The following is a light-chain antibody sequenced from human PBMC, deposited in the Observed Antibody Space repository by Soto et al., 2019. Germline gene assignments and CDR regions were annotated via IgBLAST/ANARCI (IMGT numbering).Light chain of an antibody. CDR3: QQYGSSPWT. CDR1: QSITASY. J-gene: IGKJ1*01. V-gene: IGKV3-20*01. CDR2: DIS. Sequence: EIVLTQSPGTLSLSPGERATLSCRASQSITASYLAWYQQKPGRTPRLLIHDISRRATGTPDRFSGSGSGTDFTLTISRLEPEDFAVYYCQQYGSSPWTFGQGTKVDIK.